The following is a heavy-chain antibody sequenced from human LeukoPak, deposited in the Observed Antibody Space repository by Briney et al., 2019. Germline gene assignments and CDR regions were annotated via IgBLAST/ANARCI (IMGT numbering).Heavy chain of an antibody. CDR3: ARAPYDSSGYHY. J-gene: IGHJ4*02. Sequence: GGSLRLSCAASGFTFSTYSMNWVRQAPGKGLEWVSYISSGSSTIYYADSVQGRFTISRDNAKNSLFPQMNSLRDEDTAVYYCARAPYDSSGYHYWGQGTLVTVSS. CDR2: ISSGSSTI. V-gene: IGHV3-48*02. CDR1: GFTFSTYS. D-gene: IGHD3-22*01.